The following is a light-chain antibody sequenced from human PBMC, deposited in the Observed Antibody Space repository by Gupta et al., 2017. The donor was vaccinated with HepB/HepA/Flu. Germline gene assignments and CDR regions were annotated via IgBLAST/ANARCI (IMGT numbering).Light chain of an antibody. CDR2: RNN. CDR1: SSNIGSNF. J-gene: IGLJ3*02. V-gene: IGLV1-47*01. Sequence: QSVLTQPPSASGTPGQRVTISCSGSSSNIGSNFVYWYQQLPGPAPKLLIYRNNQRPSGVPDRFSGSKSGTSASLAISGLRSEDEADYDCAAWADSMSGRVFGGGTKLTVL. CDR3: AAWADSMSGRV.